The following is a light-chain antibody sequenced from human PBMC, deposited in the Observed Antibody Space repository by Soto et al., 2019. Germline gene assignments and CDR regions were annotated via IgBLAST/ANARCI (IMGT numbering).Light chain of an antibody. CDR1: SSDVGGYNF. CDR3: CSYAGSDYF. Sequence: QSVLTQPASVSGSPGQSITVSCTGTSSDVGGYNFVSWYQQHPGKAPKLLIYEVSNRPSGVSNRFSGSKSGNTASLTISGLQAEDEADYYCCSYAGSDYFFGTGTKVTVL. V-gene: IGLV2-23*02. CDR2: EVS. J-gene: IGLJ1*01.